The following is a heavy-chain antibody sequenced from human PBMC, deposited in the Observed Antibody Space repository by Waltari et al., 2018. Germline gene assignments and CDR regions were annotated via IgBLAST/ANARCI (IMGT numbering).Heavy chain of an antibody. Sequence: EVQLVESGGGLVQPGGSLRLSCAASGLPFSSYELNWVRQAPGKGLEWVSYISSSGSTIYYADSVKGRFTISRDNAKNSLYLQMNSLRAEDTAVYYCAREGNYNYFDYWGQGTLVTVSS. CDR1: GLPFSSYE. CDR2: ISSSGSTI. D-gene: IGHD1-7*01. J-gene: IGHJ4*02. V-gene: IGHV3-48*03. CDR3: AREGNYNYFDY.